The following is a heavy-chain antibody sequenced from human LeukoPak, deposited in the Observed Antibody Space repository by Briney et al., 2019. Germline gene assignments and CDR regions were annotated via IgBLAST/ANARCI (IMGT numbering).Heavy chain of an antibody. Sequence: PGGSLRLSCAASGFTFSSYGMHWVRQAPGKGPEWVAVMWYDGSNKYYADSVKGRFTISRDNSKNTLYLQMNSLRDEDTAVYYCARADYGDYWIFDYWGQGTLVTVSS. J-gene: IGHJ4*02. D-gene: IGHD4-17*01. CDR2: MWYDGSNK. V-gene: IGHV3-33*01. CDR1: GFTFSSYG. CDR3: ARADYGDYWIFDY.